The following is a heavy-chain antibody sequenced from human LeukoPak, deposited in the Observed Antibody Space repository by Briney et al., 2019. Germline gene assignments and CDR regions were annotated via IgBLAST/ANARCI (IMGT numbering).Heavy chain of an antibody. CDR1: GGSFSGYY. V-gene: IGHV4-34*01. CDR3: ARGPRVTIFGVVIINWFDP. J-gene: IGHJ5*02. Sequence: SETLSLTCAVYGGSFSGYYWSWIRQPPGKGLEWIGEINHSGSTNYNPSLKGRVTISVDTSKNQFSLKLSSVTAADTAVYYCARGPRVTIFGVVIINWFDPWGQGTLVTVSS. CDR2: INHSGST. D-gene: IGHD3-3*01.